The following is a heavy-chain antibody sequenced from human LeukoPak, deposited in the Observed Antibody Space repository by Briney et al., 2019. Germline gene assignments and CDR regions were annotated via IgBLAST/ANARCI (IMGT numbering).Heavy chain of an antibody. Sequence: ASVKVSCKASGYTFTGYYMHWVRQAPGQGLEWMGWINPNSGGTNYAQKFQGRVTMTTDTSTSTAYMELRSLRSDDTAVYYCAREGDQVTMIVVGSFDYWGQGTLVTVSS. V-gene: IGHV1-2*02. J-gene: IGHJ4*02. CDR2: INPNSGGT. CDR3: AREGDQVTMIVVGSFDY. D-gene: IGHD3-22*01. CDR1: GYTFTGYY.